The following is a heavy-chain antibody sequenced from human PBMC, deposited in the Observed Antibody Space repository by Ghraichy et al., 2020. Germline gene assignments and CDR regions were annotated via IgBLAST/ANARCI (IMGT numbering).Heavy chain of an antibody. CDR2: IYWTDNK. V-gene: IGHV2-5*01. CDR1: GFSLSASKLA. Sequence: SGPTLVKPTQTLTLTCTFSGFSLSASKLAVGWIRQPPGKALEWLALIYWTDNKYYSPSLNNRLTITKDTSKNQVVLTLTNVGPVDTATYFCAHHNVDSGMALDHWGQGTLVTVSS. D-gene: IGHD5-18*01. CDR3: AHHNVDSGMALDH. J-gene: IGHJ4*02.